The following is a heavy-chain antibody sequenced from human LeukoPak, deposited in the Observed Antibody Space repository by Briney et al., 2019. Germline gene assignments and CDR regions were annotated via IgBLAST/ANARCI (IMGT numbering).Heavy chain of an antibody. J-gene: IGHJ4*02. V-gene: IGHV4-31*03. CDR3: ARELVGAISFDY. CDR2: IYYSGST. D-gene: IGHD1-26*01. CDR1: GGSISSGGYY. Sequence: SETLSLTCTVSGGSISSGGYYWSWIRQRPGKGLERIGYIYYSGSTYYNPSLKSRVTISVDTSKNQFSLKLSSVTAADTAVYYCARELVGAISFDYWSQGTLVTVSS.